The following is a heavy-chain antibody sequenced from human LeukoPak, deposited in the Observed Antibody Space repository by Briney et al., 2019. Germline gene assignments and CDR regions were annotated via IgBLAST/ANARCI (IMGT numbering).Heavy chain of an antibody. CDR3: ARHILGYCSSTSCPMDV. D-gene: IGHD2-2*01. Sequence: SETLSLTCTVSGGSISSYYWSWIRQPPGKGLEWIGYIYTSGSTNYNPSLKSRVTISVDTSKNQFSLKLSSVTAADTAVYYCARHILGYCSSTSCPMDVWGKGTTVTVSS. V-gene: IGHV4-4*09. CDR2: IYTSGST. CDR1: GGSISSYY. J-gene: IGHJ6*03.